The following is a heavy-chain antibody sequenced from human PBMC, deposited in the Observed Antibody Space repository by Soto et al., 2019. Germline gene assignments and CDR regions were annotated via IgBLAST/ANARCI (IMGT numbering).Heavy chain of an antibody. J-gene: IGHJ4*02. CDR3: ASEYIYGQNAVFDY. V-gene: IGHV1-46*01. Sequence: ASVKVSCKASGYIFTNYYVHWVRQAPGQGLEWMGIINPSSGSTTYAQKFQGRVTMTRDMSTSTVYMELSSLRSEDTAVFYCASEYIYGQNAVFDYWGQGTLVTVSS. CDR2: INPSSGST. CDR1: GYIFTNYY. D-gene: IGHD3-10*01.